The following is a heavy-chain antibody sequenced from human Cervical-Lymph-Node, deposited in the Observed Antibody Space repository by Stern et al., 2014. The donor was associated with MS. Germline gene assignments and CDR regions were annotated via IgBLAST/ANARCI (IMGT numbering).Heavy chain of an antibody. Sequence: VQLVESGGELKKPGASVKVSCKTSGYTFTQYGVSWVRQAPGQGLEWMGWISPYNGNTNLAQKFQGIVTMTPDTSTETAYMEARSLRSDDTAVYYCARVWDGLDVWGQGTTVTVSS. CDR2: ISPYNGNT. V-gene: IGHV1-18*01. CDR1: GYTFTQYG. J-gene: IGHJ6*02. D-gene: IGHD3-10*01. CDR3: ARVWDGLDV.